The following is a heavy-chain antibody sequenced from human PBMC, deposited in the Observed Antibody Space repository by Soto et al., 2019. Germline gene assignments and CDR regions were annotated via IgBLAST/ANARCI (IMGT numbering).Heavy chain of an antibody. CDR3: ARSRVSTPRLEDPFDI. Sequence: PGESLKISCKGSGYSFPTYWLAWVRQTPGRGLEYMGIIYPGDSDSRYSPAFQGQVTISADKSINTAHLQWTSLKASDTAIYYCARSRVSTPRLEDPFDIWGQGTMVTVSS. CDR2: IYPGDSDS. D-gene: IGHD5-12*01. J-gene: IGHJ3*02. CDR1: GYSFPTYW. V-gene: IGHV5-51*01.